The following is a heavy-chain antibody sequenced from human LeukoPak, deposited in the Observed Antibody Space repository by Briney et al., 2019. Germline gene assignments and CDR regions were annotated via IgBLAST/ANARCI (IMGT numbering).Heavy chain of an antibody. V-gene: IGHV3-21*01. CDR2: ISSSSSYI. J-gene: IGHJ4*02. D-gene: IGHD2-2*01. CDR1: GFTFSSYS. CDR3: ARERDIVVVPAAVDY. Sequence: GGSLRLSCAASGFTFSSYSMNWVRQAPGKGLEWVSSISSSSSYIYYADSVKGRFTISRDNAKNSLYLQMNSLRAEDMAVYYCARERDIVVVPAAVDYWGQGTLVTVSS.